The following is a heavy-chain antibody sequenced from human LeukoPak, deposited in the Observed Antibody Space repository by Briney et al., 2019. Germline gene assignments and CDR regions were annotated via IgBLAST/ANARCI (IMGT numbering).Heavy chain of an antibody. D-gene: IGHD3-22*01. V-gene: IGHV1-18*01. CDR1: GYTFTSYG. Sequence: GASVKVSCKASGYTFTSYGISWVRQAPGQGLEWMGWINAYNGNTNYAQKLQGRVTMTSDTSTSTAYMELRSLRSDDTAVYYCARDSPLFYYDSSGYDYWGQGTLVTVSS. CDR2: INAYNGNT. J-gene: IGHJ4*02. CDR3: ARDSPLFYYDSSGYDY.